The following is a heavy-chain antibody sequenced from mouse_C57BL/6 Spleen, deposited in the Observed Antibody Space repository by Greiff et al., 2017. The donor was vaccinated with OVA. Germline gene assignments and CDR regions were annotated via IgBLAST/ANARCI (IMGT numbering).Heavy chain of an antibody. D-gene: IGHD2-3*01. CDR3: ARHDDGYPFDY. V-gene: IGHV5-6*01. CDR2: ISSGGSYT. Sequence: EVQWVESGGDLVKPGGSLKLSCAASGFTFSSYGMSWVRQTPDKRLEWVATISSGGSYTYYPDSVKGRFTISRDNAKNTLYLQMSSLKSEDTAMYYCARHDDGYPFDYWGQGTTLTVSS. CDR1: GFTFSSYG. J-gene: IGHJ2*01.